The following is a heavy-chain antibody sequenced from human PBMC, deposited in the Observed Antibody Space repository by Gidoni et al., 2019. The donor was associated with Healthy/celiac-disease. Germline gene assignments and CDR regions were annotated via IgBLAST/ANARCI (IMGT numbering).Heavy chain of an antibody. V-gene: IGHV4-59*01. J-gene: IGHJ6*02. D-gene: IGHD3-3*01. CDR2: IYYSGST. CDR1: GGSISSYY. CDR3: ARVQYYDFWSGYYGGRYYYGMDV. Sequence: QVQLQESGPGLVKPSETLSLTCTVSGGSISSYYWSWIRQPPGKGLEWIGYIYYSGSTNYNPSLKSRVTISVDTSKNQFSLKLSSVTAADTAVYYCARVQYYDFWSGYYGGRYYYGMDVWGQGTTVTVSS.